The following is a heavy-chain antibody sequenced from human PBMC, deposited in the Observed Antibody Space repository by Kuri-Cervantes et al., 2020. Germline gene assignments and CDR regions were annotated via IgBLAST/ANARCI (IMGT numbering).Heavy chain of an antibody. CDR3: AKDQGYYDSSGYFDY. Sequence: GGSLRLSCAASGFTFSSYSMNWVRQAPGKGLEWVSYISSSSSTIYYADSVKGRFTISRENAKNSLYLQMNSLRAEDTAVYYCAKDQGYYDSSGYFDYWGQGTLVTVSS. D-gene: IGHD3-22*01. J-gene: IGHJ4*02. CDR2: ISSSSSTI. CDR1: GFTFSSYS. V-gene: IGHV3-48*01.